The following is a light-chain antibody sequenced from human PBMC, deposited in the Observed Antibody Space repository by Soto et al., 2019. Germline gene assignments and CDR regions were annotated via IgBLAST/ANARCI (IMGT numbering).Light chain of an antibody. CDR1: SSNVGAAYD. J-gene: IGLJ1*01. V-gene: IGLV1-40*01. CDR3: LSKTSSISYV. Sequence: QSVLTQTPSVSGAPGQRVTISCTGSSSNVGAAYDVHWYQQLPGTAPKLLIYGNTNRPSGVSNRFSGSKSGNTASLTISGLQAEDEADYYCLSKTSSISYVFGTGTKVTVL. CDR2: GNT.